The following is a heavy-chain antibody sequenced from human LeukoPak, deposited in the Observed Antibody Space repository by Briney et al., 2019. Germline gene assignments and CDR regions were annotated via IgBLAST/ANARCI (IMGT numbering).Heavy chain of an antibody. CDR2: IKQDGSEK. Sequence: GGSLRLSCAASGFTFSSYWMSWVRQAPGKGLEWVANIKQDGSEKYYVDSVKGRFTISRDNAKNSLYLQMNSLRAEDTAVYYCAGVQYYGSGSYVPGAFDIWGQGTMVTVSS. D-gene: IGHD3-10*01. V-gene: IGHV3-7*01. CDR1: GFTFSSYW. J-gene: IGHJ3*02. CDR3: AGVQYYGSGSYVPGAFDI.